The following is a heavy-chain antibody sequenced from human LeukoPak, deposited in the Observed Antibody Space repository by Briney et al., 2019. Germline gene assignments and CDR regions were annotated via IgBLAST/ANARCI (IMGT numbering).Heavy chain of an antibody. Sequence: PSETLSLTCTVSGGSVSSSSYYWSWIRQPPGKGLEWIGESNHSGSTNYFPSLKSRVTISIDTSKNQFSLKLTSVTAADTAVYYCARAGFALAPHKGTPFDYWGQGTLVTVSS. CDR3: ARAGFALAPHKGTPFDY. J-gene: IGHJ4*02. V-gene: IGHV4-39*07. CDR1: GGSVSSSSYY. CDR2: SNHSGST. D-gene: IGHD6-6*01.